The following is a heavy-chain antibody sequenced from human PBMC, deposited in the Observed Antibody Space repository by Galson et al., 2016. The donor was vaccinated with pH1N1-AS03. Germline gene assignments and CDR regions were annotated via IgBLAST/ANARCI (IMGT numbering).Heavy chain of an antibody. Sequence: TLSLTCTVSGGSISSRDHYWVWIRQTPGKGLEWIGHIYYSGNSYCNPSLKSRVSFSVDTSKNQFSLKLASVTAADTAVYYCAKTVFTDAFDIWSPGTRVSVSS. CDR3: AKTVFTDAFDI. J-gene: IGHJ3*02. V-gene: IGHV4-39*01. CDR2: IYYSGNS. D-gene: IGHD4-11*01. CDR1: GGSISSRDHY.